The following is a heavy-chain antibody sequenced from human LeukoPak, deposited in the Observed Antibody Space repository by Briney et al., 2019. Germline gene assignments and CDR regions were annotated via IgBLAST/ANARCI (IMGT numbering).Heavy chain of an antibody. Sequence: GGSLRLSCAASGFTFSSYSMNWVRQAPGKGLEWVSSISSSSSYIYYADSVKGQFTISRDNAKNSLYLQMNSLRAEDTAVYYCAREPTYYDSNDAFDIWGQGTMVTVSS. CDR3: AREPTYYDSNDAFDI. CDR1: GFTFSSYS. J-gene: IGHJ3*02. D-gene: IGHD3-22*01. V-gene: IGHV3-21*01. CDR2: ISSSSSYI.